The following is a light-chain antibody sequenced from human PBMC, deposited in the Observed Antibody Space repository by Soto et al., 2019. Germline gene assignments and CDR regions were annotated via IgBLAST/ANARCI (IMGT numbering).Light chain of an antibody. CDR2: DAS. Sequence: EIGMKQSPATLSVSPGERATLSCRASQSVSSNLAWYQQKPGQAPRLLIYDASNRATGIPSRFSGSGSGTEFTLTISFLQPDDFATYYCQQYNSYSPLTFGGGTKVDIK. CDR3: QQYNSYSPLT. V-gene: IGKV3D-15*03. CDR1: QSVSSN. J-gene: IGKJ4*01.